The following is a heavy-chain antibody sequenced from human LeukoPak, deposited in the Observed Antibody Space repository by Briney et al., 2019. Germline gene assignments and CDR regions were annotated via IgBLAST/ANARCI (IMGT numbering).Heavy chain of an antibody. CDR3: ARVLGNGGNSNFDY. D-gene: IGHD4-23*01. V-gene: IGHV1-24*01. J-gene: IGHJ4*02. CDR2: FDPEDGET. Sequence: ASVKVSCKVSGYTLTELSMHWVRQAPGKGLEWMGGFDPEDGETIYAQKFQGRVTMTRDTSTSTVYMELSSLRSEDTAVYYCARVLGNGGNSNFDYWGQGTLVTVSS. CDR1: GYTLTELS.